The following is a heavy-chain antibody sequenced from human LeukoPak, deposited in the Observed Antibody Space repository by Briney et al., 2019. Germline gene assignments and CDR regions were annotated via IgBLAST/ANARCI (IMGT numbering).Heavy chain of an antibody. D-gene: IGHD3-3*01. CDR2: FYHGGST. V-gene: IGHV4-38-2*01. J-gene: IGHJ4*02. CDR1: GYSISSGYY. Sequence: SETLSLTCAVSGYSISSGYYWGWIRQPPGKGLEWIGSFYHGGSTYYNPSLKSRVTISIDTSKNQFSLKMSSLTAADTAVYYCARATRDFWSGSFDYWGQGTLVTVSS. CDR3: ARATRDFWSGSFDY.